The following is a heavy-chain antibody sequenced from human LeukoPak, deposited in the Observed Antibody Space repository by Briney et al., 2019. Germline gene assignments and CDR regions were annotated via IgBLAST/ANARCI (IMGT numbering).Heavy chain of an antibody. V-gene: IGHV3-9*01. Sequence: TGGSLRLSCAVSGFTFDDYAMHWVRQESGKGLEWVSGISWNSGTIVYADSVKGRFTISRDNAKNSLYLQMNSLRAEDTAVYYCAKSDQYGDYEWFDPWGQGTLVTVSS. CDR1: GFTFDDYA. CDR3: AKSDQYGDYEWFDP. CDR2: ISWNSGTI. J-gene: IGHJ5*02. D-gene: IGHD4-17*01.